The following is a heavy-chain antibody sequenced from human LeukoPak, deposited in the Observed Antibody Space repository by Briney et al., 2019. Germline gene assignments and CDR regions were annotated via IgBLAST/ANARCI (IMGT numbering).Heavy chain of an antibody. CDR2: IYWDDDK. Sequence: SGPTLVNPTQTLTLTCTFSGFSLSTSGEGVGWIRQPPGKALEWLALIYWDDDKRYRPSLESKLTITEDTSKSQVVLTMTNMDPVDTATYYCAHTTYDYVWGSYRPFDYWGQGTLVTVSS. CDR1: GFSLSTSGEG. V-gene: IGHV2-5*02. J-gene: IGHJ4*02. CDR3: AHTTYDYVWGSYRPFDY. D-gene: IGHD3-16*02.